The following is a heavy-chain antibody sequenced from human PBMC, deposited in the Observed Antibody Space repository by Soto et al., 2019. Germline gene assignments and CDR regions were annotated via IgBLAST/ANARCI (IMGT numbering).Heavy chain of an antibody. CDR2: IIPIFGTA. D-gene: IGHD6-13*01. Sequence: QVQLVQSGAEVKKPGSSVKVSCKASGGTFSSYAISWVRQAPGQGLEWMGGIIPIFGTANYAQKFQGRVTITGDESTSTAYMELSSLRSEDTAVYYCARSGPYSSSWFPFENWFDPWGQGTLVTVSS. J-gene: IGHJ5*02. V-gene: IGHV1-69*01. CDR1: GGTFSSYA. CDR3: ARSGPYSSSWFPFENWFDP.